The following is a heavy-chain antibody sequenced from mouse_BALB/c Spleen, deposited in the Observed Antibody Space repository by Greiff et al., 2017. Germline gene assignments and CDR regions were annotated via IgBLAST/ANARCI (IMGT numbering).Heavy chain of an antibody. CDR1: GFTFSSFG. V-gene: IGHV5-17*02. CDR2: ISSGSSTI. J-gene: IGHJ1*01. D-gene: IGHD1-1*01. Sequence: DVKLVESGGGLVQPGGSRKLSCAASGFTFSSFGMHWVSQAPEKGLEWVAYISSGSSTIYYADTVKGRFTISRDNPKNTLFLQMTSLRSEDTAMYYCARYYDGYWYFDVWGAGTTVTVSS. CDR3: ARYYDGYWYFDV.